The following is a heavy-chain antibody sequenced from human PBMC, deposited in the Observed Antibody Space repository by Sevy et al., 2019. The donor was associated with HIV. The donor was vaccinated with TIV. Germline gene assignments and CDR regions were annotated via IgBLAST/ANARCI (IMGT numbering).Heavy chain of an antibody. D-gene: IGHD6-6*01. Sequence: SVKVSCKASGGTFSSYAISWVRQAPGQGLEWMGGIIPILGIANYAQKFQGRVTITADKSTSTAYMELSSLRSEDTAVYYCARGHSSSSEYYYYYYYMDVWGKGTTVTVSS. CDR2: IIPILGIA. CDR3: ARGHSSSSEYYYYYYYMDV. CDR1: GGTFSSYA. V-gene: IGHV1-69*10. J-gene: IGHJ6*03.